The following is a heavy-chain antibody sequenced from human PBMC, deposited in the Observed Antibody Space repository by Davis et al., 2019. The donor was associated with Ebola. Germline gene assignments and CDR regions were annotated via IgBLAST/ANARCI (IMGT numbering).Heavy chain of an antibody. V-gene: IGHV3-21*04. D-gene: IGHD4-17*01. CDR1: GFTFSSYW. CDR2: ISSSSSYI. J-gene: IGHJ6*02. CDR3: ATLPTDYGDLYYYYGMDV. Sequence: GESLKISCAASGFTFSSYWMSWVRQAPGKGLEWVSSISSSSSYIYYADSVKGRFTISRDNAKNSLYLQMNSLRAEDTAVYYCATLPTDYGDLYYYYGMDVWGQGTTVTVSS.